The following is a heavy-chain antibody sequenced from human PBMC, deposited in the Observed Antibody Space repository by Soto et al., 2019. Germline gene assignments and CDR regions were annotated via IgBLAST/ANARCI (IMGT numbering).Heavy chain of an antibody. Sequence: GGSLLLSCASSEFSFSIYAMDWVRQAPGKGLDWVAVIWYDGVNKYYADSMKGRFTISRDNSNNTLYVQMNSLKAEDTAVYYLPAAGRISSLHYWGPGTMVTVSS. CDR2: IWYDGVNK. CDR1: EFSFSIYA. D-gene: IGHD2-2*01. J-gene: IGHJ4*02. V-gene: IGHV3-33*01. CDR3: PAAGRISSLHY.